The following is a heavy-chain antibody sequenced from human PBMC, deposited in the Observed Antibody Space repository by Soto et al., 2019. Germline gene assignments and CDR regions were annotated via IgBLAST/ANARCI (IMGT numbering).Heavy chain of an antibody. CDR2: ISGSGGST. Sequence: EVQLLESGGGLVQPGGSLRLSCAASGFTFSSYAMSWVRQAPGKGLEWVSAISGSGGSTYYADSVKGRFTISRDNSKNPLYLQMNSLRAEDTAVYYCAKQGYCTNGVCYNPYGMDVWGQGTTVTVSS. V-gene: IGHV3-23*01. D-gene: IGHD2-8*01. CDR1: GFTFSSYA. CDR3: AKQGYCTNGVCYNPYGMDV. J-gene: IGHJ6*02.